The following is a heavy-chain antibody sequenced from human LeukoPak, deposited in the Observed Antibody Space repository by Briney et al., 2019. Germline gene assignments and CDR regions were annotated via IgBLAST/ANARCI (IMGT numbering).Heavy chain of an antibody. J-gene: IGHJ4*02. D-gene: IGHD6-19*01. Sequence: PGGSLRLSCAASGFTFSSYAMHWVRQAPGKGLEWVAVISYDGSNKYYADSVKGRFTISRDNSKNTLYLQMNSLRAGDTAVYYCAKVAVGGDYFDYWGQGTLVTVSS. CDR1: GFTFSSYA. CDR3: AKVAVGGDYFDY. CDR2: ISYDGSNK. V-gene: IGHV3-30-3*01.